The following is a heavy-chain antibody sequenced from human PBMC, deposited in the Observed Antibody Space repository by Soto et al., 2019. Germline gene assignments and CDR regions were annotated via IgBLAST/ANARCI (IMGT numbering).Heavy chain of an antibody. V-gene: IGHV3-9*01. Sequence: SLRLSCSASGFTFENYAMHWVRQAPGKGLEWVAGISWESGRVGYADSVKGRFTISRDNAKNSLYLQMNRLISEDTALYFCAKDSVFSSGWDFDFWGQGNLVTVSS. J-gene: IGHJ4*02. CDR1: GFTFENYA. CDR3: AKDSVFSSGWDFDF. D-gene: IGHD6-19*01. CDR2: ISWESGRV.